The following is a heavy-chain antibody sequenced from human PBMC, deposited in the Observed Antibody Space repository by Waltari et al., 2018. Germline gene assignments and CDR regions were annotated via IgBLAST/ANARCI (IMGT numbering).Heavy chain of an antibody. Sequence: QLQLQESGPGLVKPSETLSLTCSVSVVSIPSNRHFWGWIRQPPGQGREWIGTMSYSGATYSSPSLKSRVTISRDTSKNQLSLKLGSVTAADTAIYYCATYIGASVGTAAFDVWGQGTMVSVSS. J-gene: IGHJ3*01. CDR3: ATYIGASVGTAAFDV. CDR2: MSYSGAT. CDR1: VVSIPSNRHF. V-gene: IGHV4-39*01. D-gene: IGHD1-1*01.